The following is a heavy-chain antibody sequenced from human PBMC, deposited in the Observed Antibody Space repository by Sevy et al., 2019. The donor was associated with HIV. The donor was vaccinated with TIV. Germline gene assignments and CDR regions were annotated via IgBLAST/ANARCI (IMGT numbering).Heavy chain of an antibody. CDR1: GFTFNTYA. CDR2: ISYDGGSK. J-gene: IGHJ4*02. D-gene: IGHD6-13*01. V-gene: IGHV3-30-3*01. Sequence: GGSLRLSCAASGFTFNTYAMHWVRQAPGKGLEWVAVISYDGGSKYYADSVKGGFTISRDNSKNTLYLQMISLRPEDSAIYYCARGRAIAAAGTLDYWGQGTLVTVSS. CDR3: ARGRAIAAAGTLDY.